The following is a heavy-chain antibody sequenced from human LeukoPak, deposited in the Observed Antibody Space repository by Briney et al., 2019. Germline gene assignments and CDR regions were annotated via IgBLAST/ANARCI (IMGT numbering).Heavy chain of an antibody. D-gene: IGHD4-17*01. CDR2: IKNDGSEK. V-gene: IGHV3-7*01. Sequence: PGGSLRLSCAASGFTFSIYWMSWVRQAPGKGLEWVANIKNDGSEKYYVDSVKGRFIISRDNAKNSLDLQMNSLRAEDTAVYYCVRGGVTTFWGQGTLVTVPS. CDR3: VRGGVTTF. J-gene: IGHJ4*02. CDR1: GFTFSIYW.